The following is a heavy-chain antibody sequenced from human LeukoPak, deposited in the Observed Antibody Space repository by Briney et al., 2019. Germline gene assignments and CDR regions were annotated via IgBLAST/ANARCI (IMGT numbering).Heavy chain of an antibody. V-gene: IGHV3-20*04. CDR1: GFTFDDYG. D-gene: IGHD3-22*01. CDR2: INWNGGST. J-gene: IGHJ4*02. Sequence: GGSLRLSCAASGFTFDDYGTSWVRQAPGKGLEWISGINWNGGSTGYADSVKGRFTISRDNAKNSLYLQMNSLRAEDTALYYCARGNYYDSSGYYSFDYWGQGTLVTVSS. CDR3: ARGNYYDSSGYYSFDY.